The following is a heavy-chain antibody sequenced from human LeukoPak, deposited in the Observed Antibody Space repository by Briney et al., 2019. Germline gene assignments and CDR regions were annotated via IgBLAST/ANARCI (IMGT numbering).Heavy chain of an antibody. CDR1: GFTFSSYA. Sequence: PGGSLRLSCAASGFTFSSYAMSWVRQAPGKGLEWVSAICGSGGSTYYADSVKGRFTISRDNSKNTLYLQMNSLRAEDTAVYYCAKDRTVTTPLKWFDPWGQGTLVTVSS. CDR3: AKDRTVTTPLKWFDP. V-gene: IGHV3-23*01. D-gene: IGHD4-17*01. CDR2: ICGSGGST. J-gene: IGHJ5*02.